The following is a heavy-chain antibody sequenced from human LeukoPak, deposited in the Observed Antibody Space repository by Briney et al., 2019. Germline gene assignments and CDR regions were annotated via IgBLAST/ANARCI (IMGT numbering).Heavy chain of an antibody. J-gene: IGHJ4*02. D-gene: IGHD2-21*01. CDR3: LSHNY. CDR2: ISWNSGSI. CDR1: GFTFDDYA. Sequence: GRSLRLSCAASGFTFDDYAMHWVRQAPGKGLERVSGISWNSGSIGYADSVKGRFTISRDNAKNSLYLQMNSLRAEDTALYYCLSHNYWGQGTLVTVSS. V-gene: IGHV3-9*01.